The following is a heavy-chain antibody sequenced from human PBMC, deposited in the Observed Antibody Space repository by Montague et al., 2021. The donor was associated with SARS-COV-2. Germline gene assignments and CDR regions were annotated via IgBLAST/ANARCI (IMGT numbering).Heavy chain of an antibody. D-gene: IGHD4-11*01. V-gene: IGHV4-38-2*02. J-gene: IGHJ5*02. CDR1: GRSISTDHW. CDR2: IHHSGNN. CDR3: ASQVAYLDYFDP. Sequence: SETLSLTCTVSGRSISTDHWCGWIQHPPEQRLERIGIIHHSGNNYYNPSLKSRLTISIDTSKNQFSLKLTSLTAADTAVYYCASQVAYLDYFDPWGQGTLVTVSS.